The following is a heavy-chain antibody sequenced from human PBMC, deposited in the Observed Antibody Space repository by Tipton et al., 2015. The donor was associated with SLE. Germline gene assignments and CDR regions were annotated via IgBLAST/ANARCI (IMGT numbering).Heavy chain of an antibody. CDR1: GGSISDHINNDY. CDR2: VDYSGKT. Sequence: TLSLTCSVSGGSISDHINNDYWAWLRQPPGKGLEWIGSVDYSGKTSYNPSLKSRVTASADTPRNQFSLKLSSVTAAETAVYFCARAIQSRQGWSVVMYFGYWGQGTLVTVSS. D-gene: IGHD3-16*01. V-gene: IGHV4-39*07. CDR3: ARAIQSRQGWSVVMYFGY. J-gene: IGHJ4*02.